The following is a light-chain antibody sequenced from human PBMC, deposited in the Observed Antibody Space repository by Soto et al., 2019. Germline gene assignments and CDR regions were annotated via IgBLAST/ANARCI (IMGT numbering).Light chain of an antibody. V-gene: IGKV3-20*01. Sequence: PGERVSLSCRASQRVGSNYLAWFQQKPGQAPRLLIYGASTRATDVPDRFSGSGSGADFTLTISRLEPEDFAVYYCQQYGSSPPRTFGQGTKVE. CDR3: QQYGSSPPRT. CDR1: QRVGSNY. J-gene: IGKJ1*01. CDR2: GAS.